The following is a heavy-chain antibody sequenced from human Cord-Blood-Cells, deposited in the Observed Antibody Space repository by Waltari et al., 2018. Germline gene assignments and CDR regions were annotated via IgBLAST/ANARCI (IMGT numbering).Heavy chain of an antibody. CDR1: GYSISSGYY. CDR3: ASLYVQADY. V-gene: IGHV4-38-2*01. D-gene: IGHD2-2*02. CDR2: IYHSGST. Sequence: QVQLQESGPGLVKPSETLSLTCAVSGYSISSGYYWGWIRQPPGKGLEWIGSIYHSGSTYYNPSLKSRVTISVDTSKNQFSLKLSSVTAADTAVYYCASLYVQADYWGQGTLVTVSS. J-gene: IGHJ4*02.